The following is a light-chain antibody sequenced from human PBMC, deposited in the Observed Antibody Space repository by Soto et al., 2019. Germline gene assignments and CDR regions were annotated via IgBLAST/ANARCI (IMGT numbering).Light chain of an antibody. J-gene: IGLJ3*02. CDR1: SSNIGRNY. CDR2: RNN. V-gene: IGLV1-47*01. Sequence: QSVLTQPPSASGTPGQRVTISCSGSSSNIGRNYLYWCQQFPGTAPKVLIYRNNQRPSGVPARFSGSKSGPSASLAVGGLRSEDEADYYCVAWDDSLNSWVFGGGTKLTVL. CDR3: VAWDDSLNSWV.